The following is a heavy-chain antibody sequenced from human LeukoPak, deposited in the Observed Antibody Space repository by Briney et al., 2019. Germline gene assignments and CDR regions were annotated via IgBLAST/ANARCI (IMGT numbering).Heavy chain of an antibody. CDR3: ARDRGELWFGELLSDP. CDR2: ISGSGGST. J-gene: IGHJ5*02. Sequence: GGSLRLSCAASGFTFSSYAMSWVRQAPGKGLEWVSAISGSGGSTYYADSVKGRFTISRDNSKNTLYLQMNSLRAEDTAVYYCARDRGELWFGELLSDPWGQGTLVTVSS. V-gene: IGHV3-23*01. CDR1: GFTFSSYA. D-gene: IGHD3-10*01.